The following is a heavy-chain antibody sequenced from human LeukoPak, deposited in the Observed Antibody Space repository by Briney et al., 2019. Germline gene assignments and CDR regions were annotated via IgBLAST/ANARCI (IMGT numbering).Heavy chain of an antibody. CDR1: GFTFSSYS. Sequence: PGGSLRLSCAASGFTFSSYSMNWVRQAPGKGLEWVSSISSSSSYIYYADSVKGRFTISRDNAKNSLYLQMNSLRAEDTAVYYCARDPGGDSSGWYVDYWGQGTLVTVSS. V-gene: IGHV3-21*01. CDR3: ARDPGGDSSGWYVDY. J-gene: IGHJ4*02. D-gene: IGHD6-19*01. CDR2: ISSSSSYI.